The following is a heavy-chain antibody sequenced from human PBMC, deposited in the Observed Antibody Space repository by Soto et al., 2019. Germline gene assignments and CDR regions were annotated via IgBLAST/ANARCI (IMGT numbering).Heavy chain of an antibody. CDR3: AKLTYPSDSAGYYYERVSGWIDS. CDR1: GFSFSSYA. D-gene: IGHD3-22*01. Sequence: GGALRLSCAASGFSFSSYAMSWVRQGPGKGLEWVSSISASGGTANLADSVEGRGTISRDNSKSTLYLQLNSLRAEDTAVYYCAKLTYPSDSAGYYYERVSGWIDSWGPGTLVTVS. CDR2: ISASGGTA. J-gene: IGHJ5*01. V-gene: IGHV3-23*01.